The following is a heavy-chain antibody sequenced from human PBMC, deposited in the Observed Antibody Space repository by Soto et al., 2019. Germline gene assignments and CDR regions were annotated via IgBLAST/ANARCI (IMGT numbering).Heavy chain of an antibody. V-gene: IGHV3-23*01. CDR1: GFTFSSCA. CDR3: AKDRPAAGSQWLVPI. Sequence: GGSLRLSCAASGFTFSSCAMSWVRQAPGMGLQWVSAISDSGGSTYYADSVRGRFTISRDNSKNTLYLQLNSLGAEDTAVYYCAKDRPAAGSQWLVPIWGRGXLVTVSS. CDR2: ISDSGGST. D-gene: IGHD6-19*01. J-gene: IGHJ4*02.